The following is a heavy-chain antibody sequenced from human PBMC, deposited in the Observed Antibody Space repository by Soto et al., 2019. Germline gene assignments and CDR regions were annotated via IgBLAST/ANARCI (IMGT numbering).Heavy chain of an antibody. CDR2: IYYSGST. D-gene: IGHD6-6*01. Sequence: PSETLSLPCTVSGGSISSYYWSWIRQPPGKGLEWIGYIYYSGSTNYNPSLKSRVTISVDTSKNQFSLKLSSVTAADTAVYYCARGSMKQLVPFDYWGQGTLVTVSS. V-gene: IGHV4-59*01. CDR1: GGSISSYY. J-gene: IGHJ4*02. CDR3: ARGSMKQLVPFDY.